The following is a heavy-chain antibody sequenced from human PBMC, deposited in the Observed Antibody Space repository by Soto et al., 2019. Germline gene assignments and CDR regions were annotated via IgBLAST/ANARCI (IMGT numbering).Heavy chain of an antibody. CDR3: ARDPHEFWTSYWFDP. Sequence: ASVKVSCKTSGYTFNTYGINWVRQAPGQGLELMGWVSAYDGKTTYAEKFQGRVTLTTDTSTSTAYMELRSLRSDDTAIYYCARDPHEFWTSYWFDPWGQGTPVTVSS. CDR1: GYTFNTYG. V-gene: IGHV1-18*01. J-gene: IGHJ5*02. CDR2: VSAYDGKT. D-gene: IGHD3-3*01.